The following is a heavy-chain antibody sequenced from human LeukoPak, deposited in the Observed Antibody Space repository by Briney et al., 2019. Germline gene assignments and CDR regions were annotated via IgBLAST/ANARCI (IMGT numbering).Heavy chain of an antibody. V-gene: IGHV4-59*01. CDR1: GGSISSYY. CDR3: ASGGRFSLSWFDP. J-gene: IGHJ5*02. D-gene: IGHD3-3*01. CDR2: IYYSGST. Sequence: SETLSLTCTVSGGSISSYYWSWIRQPPGKGLEWIGYIYYSGSTNYNPSLKSRVTISVDTSKNQFSLKLSSVTAADTAVYYCASGGRFSLSWFDPWGQGTLVTVSS.